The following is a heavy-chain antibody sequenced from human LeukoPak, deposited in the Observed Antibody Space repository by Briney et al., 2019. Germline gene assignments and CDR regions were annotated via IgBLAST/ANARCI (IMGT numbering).Heavy chain of an antibody. V-gene: IGHV4-34*01. D-gene: IGHD6-13*01. Sequence: PSETLSLTCAVYGGSFSGYYWSWIRQPPGKGLEWIGEINHSGSTNYNPSLKSRVTISVDTSKNQFSLKLSSVTAADTAVYYCATEAAATYYIDYWGQGTLVTVSS. CDR2: INHSGST. CDR1: GGSFSGYY. J-gene: IGHJ4*02. CDR3: ATEAAATYYIDY.